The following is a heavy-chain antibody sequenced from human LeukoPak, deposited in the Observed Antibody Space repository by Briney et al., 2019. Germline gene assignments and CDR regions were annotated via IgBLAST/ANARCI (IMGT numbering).Heavy chain of an antibody. J-gene: IGHJ4*02. CDR2: IGSSGSTI. V-gene: IGHV3-11*04. CDR3: ARIRQLLYFDS. Sequence: PGGSLRLSCAASGFTFSDYYMSWIRQAPGKGLEWVSYIGSSGSTIYYADSMKGRFTISKDDAKNSLYLQMNSLRGEDTAVYYCARIRQLLYFDSWGQGTLVTVSS. D-gene: IGHD1-26*01. CDR1: GFTFSDYY.